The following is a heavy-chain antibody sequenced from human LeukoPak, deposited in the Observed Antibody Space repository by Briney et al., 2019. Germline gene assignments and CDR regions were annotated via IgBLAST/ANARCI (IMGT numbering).Heavy chain of an antibody. V-gene: IGHV3-33*01. CDR3: ARGAPPDY. CDR1: GFTFSRYG. J-gene: IGHJ4*02. Sequence: QPGGSLRLSCAASGFTFSRYGMHWVRQAPGKGLEWVAVIWYDGSNKYYADSVKGRFTISRDNSKNTLYLQMNSLKTEDTAVYYCARGAPPDYWGQGTLVTVSS. CDR2: IWYDGSNK.